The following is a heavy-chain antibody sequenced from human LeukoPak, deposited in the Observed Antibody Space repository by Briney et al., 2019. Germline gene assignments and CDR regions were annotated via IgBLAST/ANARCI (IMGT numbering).Heavy chain of an antibody. CDR3: ARDRERDGYIGTFDY. V-gene: IGHV3-48*03. Sequence: GRSLRLSCAASGFTFSSYAMHWLRQAPGKGLEWVSYISSSGSTIYYADSVKGRFTISRDNAKNSLYLQMNSLRAEETAVYYCARDRERDGYIGTFDYWGQGTLVTVSS. CDR1: GFTFSSYA. CDR2: ISSSGSTI. D-gene: IGHD5-24*01. J-gene: IGHJ4*02.